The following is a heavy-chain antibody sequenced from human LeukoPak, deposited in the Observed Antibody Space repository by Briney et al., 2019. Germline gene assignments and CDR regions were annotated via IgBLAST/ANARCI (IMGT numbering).Heavy chain of an antibody. V-gene: IGHV3-48*03. CDR3: ARDSYYDSSGYPLFDY. Sequence: PGGSLRLSCAASGFTFSSYEMNWVRQAPGKGLEWVSYISSSGSTIYYADSVKGRFTISRDNAKNSLYLQMNSLRAEDTAVYYCARDSYYDSSGYPLFDYWGQGTLVTVSS. J-gene: IGHJ4*02. CDR2: ISSSGSTI. D-gene: IGHD3-22*01. CDR1: GFTFSSYE.